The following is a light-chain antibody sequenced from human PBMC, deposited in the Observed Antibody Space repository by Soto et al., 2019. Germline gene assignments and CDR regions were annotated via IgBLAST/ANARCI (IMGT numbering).Light chain of an antibody. CDR3: QHYNSYSEA. Sequence: DIQMTQSPSTLSGSVGDRVTITCRASQTISSWLAWYQQKPGKAPKLLIYKASTLKSGVPSRFSGSGSGTEFTLTISSLQPDDFATYYCQHYNSYSEAFGQGNKVEIX. CDR2: KAS. J-gene: IGKJ1*01. V-gene: IGKV1-5*03. CDR1: QTISSW.